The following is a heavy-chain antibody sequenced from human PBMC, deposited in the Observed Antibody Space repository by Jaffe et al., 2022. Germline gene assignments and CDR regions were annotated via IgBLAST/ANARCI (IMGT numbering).Heavy chain of an antibody. CDR1: GYSISSGYY. D-gene: IGHD1-1*01. CDR3: ARHGTTPGREYNWFDP. V-gene: IGHV4-38-2*01. J-gene: IGHJ5*02. CDR2: IYHSGST. Sequence: QVQLQESGPGLVKPSETLSLTCAVSGYSISSGYYWGWIRQPPGKGLEWIGSIYHSGSTYYNPSLKSRVTISVDTSKNQFSLKLSSVTAADTAVYYCARHGTTPGREYNWFDPWGQGTLVTVSS.